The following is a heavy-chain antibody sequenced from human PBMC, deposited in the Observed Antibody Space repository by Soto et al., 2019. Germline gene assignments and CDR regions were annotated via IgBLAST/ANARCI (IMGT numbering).Heavy chain of an antibody. D-gene: IGHD1-1*01. J-gene: IGHJ4*02. CDR1: GYTFTSYG. V-gene: IGHV1-18*01. CDR2: ISAHNGNT. Sequence: QVHLVQYEAEVKKPGASVRVSCKCSGYTFTSYGITWVRQAPGQGLEWMGWISAHNGNTNYAQKLQGRVTVTRDTSTSTAYMELRSLRSDDTAVYYCARGRYGDYWGQGALVTVSS. CDR3: ARGRYGDY.